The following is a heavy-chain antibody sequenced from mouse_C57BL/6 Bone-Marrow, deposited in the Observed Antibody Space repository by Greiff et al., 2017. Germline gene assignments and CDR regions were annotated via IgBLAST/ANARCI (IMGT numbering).Heavy chain of an antibody. CDR2: INSDGGST. CDR3: AIPDGNYPDGY. D-gene: IGHD2-1*01. CDR1: EYEFPSHD. Sequence: EVKLVESGGGLVQPGESLKLSCESNEYEFPSHDMSWVRKTPEKRLELVAAINSDGGSTYYPDTMERRFIIARDNTKKTLYLQMSSLRSEDTALYYCAIPDGNYPDGYWGQGTTLTVSS. V-gene: IGHV5-2*01. J-gene: IGHJ2*01.